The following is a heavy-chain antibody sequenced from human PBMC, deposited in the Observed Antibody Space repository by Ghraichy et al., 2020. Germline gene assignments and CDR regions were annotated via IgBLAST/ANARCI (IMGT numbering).Heavy chain of an antibody. CDR3: ARGMENHYFDY. Sequence: LTCAASGFTFSKFNMHWVRQAPGKGLEWVAAISHDGTNEFYADSVRGRFTISRDNSDNTLHVQVNSLRAEDSAMYYCARGMENHYFDYWGQGTLVTVS. CDR1: GFTFSKFN. J-gene: IGHJ4*02. CDR2: ISHDGTNE. V-gene: IGHV3-30*03. D-gene: IGHD1-1*01.